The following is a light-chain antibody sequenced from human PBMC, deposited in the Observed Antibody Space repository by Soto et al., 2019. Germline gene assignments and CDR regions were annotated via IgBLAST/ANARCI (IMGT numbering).Light chain of an antibody. CDR2: EVS. V-gene: IGLV2-14*01. Sequence: ALTQPASVSGSPGQSITISCTGTSSDVGGYNYVSWYQQHPGKAPKLMIYEVSNRPSGVSNRFSGSKSGNTASLTISGLQAEDEADYYCSSYTSSITWVFGGGTKLTVL. CDR1: SSDVGGYNY. CDR3: SSYTSSITWV. J-gene: IGLJ3*02.